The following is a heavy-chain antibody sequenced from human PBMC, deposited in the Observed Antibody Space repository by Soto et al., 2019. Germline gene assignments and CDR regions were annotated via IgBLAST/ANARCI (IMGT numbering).Heavy chain of an antibody. J-gene: IGHJ4*02. CDR1: GFTFSSYA. Sequence: GGSLRLSCAASGFTFSSYAMSWVRQAPGKGLEWVSAISGSGGSTYYADSVKGRFTISRDNSKNTLYLQMNSLRAEDTAVYYCAKDSRFDYIWGSYRFSDYWGQGTLVTVSS. CDR3: AKDSRFDYIWGSYRFSDY. D-gene: IGHD3-16*02. CDR2: ISGSGGST. V-gene: IGHV3-23*01.